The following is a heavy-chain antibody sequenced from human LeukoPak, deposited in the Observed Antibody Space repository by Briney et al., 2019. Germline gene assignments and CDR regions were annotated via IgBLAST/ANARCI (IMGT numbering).Heavy chain of an antibody. Sequence: GGSLRLSCVASGFSFTSSWMTWVRQAPGKGLEWVANIAGDESQKRYMDSVKGRFTISRDNAKNSLYLQLNSLRAEDTAIYYCVRDLSPVSDRNVWYDALDIWGQGTMVTVSS. V-gene: IGHV3-7*01. CDR2: IAGDESQK. CDR1: GFSFTSSW. D-gene: IGHD1-1*01. CDR3: VRDLSPVSDRNVWYDALDI. J-gene: IGHJ3*02.